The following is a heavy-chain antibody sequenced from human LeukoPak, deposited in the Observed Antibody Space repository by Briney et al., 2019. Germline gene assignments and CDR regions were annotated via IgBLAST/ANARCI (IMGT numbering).Heavy chain of an antibody. J-gene: IGHJ4*02. CDR2: IRYDGSNK. D-gene: IGHD6-6*01. CDR1: GFTFSSYG. CDR3: ATHSSSYDTFDY. V-gene: IGHV3-30*02. Sequence: GGSLRLSCAASGFTFSSYGMHWVRQAPGKGLEWVAFIRYDGSNKYYADSVKGRFTISRDNSKNTLYLQMNSLRAEDTAVYYCATHSSSYDTFDYWGQGTLVTVSS.